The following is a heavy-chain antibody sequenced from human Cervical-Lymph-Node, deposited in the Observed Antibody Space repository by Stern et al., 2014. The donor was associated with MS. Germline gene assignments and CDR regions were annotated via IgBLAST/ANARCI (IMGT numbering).Heavy chain of an antibody. D-gene: IGHD4-17*01. CDR1: GGSISSGGYS. Sequence: QLQLQESGSGLVKPSQTLSLTCAVSGGSISSGGYSWSWIRQPPGKGLEWIGYIYHSGSTYYNPSLKSRVTISVERSQNQISLKLSSVTAADTAVYYCARSSTVTPNAFDIWGQGTMVTVSS. V-gene: IGHV4-30-2*01. J-gene: IGHJ3*02. CDR3: ARSSTVTPNAFDI. CDR2: IYHSGST.